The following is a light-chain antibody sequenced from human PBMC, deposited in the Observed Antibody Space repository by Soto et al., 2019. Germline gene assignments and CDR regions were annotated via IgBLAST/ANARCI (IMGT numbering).Light chain of an antibody. Sequence: EIVLTQSPATLSLSPGEGATLSCRASQSVYNNYLAWYQQRPGQAPRLLISGASSRATGIPDRFSGSRSGTDFTLTISRLESEDFAVYYCQRYGSSPPHTFGQGTKLEIK. CDR1: QSVYNNY. J-gene: IGKJ2*01. CDR3: QRYGSSPPHT. CDR2: GAS. V-gene: IGKV3-20*01.